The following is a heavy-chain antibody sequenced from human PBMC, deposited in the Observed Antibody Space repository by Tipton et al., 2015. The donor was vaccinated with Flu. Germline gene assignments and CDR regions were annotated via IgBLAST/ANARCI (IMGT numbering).Heavy chain of an antibody. J-gene: IGHJ4*02. CDR3: AKDHGGSFYYFDY. V-gene: IGHV3-23*01. D-gene: IGHD6-25*01. CDR2: FSGSGGST. Sequence: SLRLSCAASGFTFSSYAMSRVRQAPGKGLEWVSGFSGSGGSTYYADSVKGRFTISRDNSKNTLYLQMQSLRAEDTAIYYCAKDHGGSFYYFDYWGQGSLVTVSS. CDR1: GFTFSSYA.